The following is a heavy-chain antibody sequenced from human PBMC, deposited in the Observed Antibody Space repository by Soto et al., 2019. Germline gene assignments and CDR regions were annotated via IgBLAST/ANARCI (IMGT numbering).Heavy chain of an antibody. V-gene: IGHV3-23*01. D-gene: IGHD6-19*01. J-gene: IGHJ3*02. Sequence: PGGSLRPSCAASGFTFSSYAMSWVRPAPGKRLEWVSAISGSGGSTYYADSVKGRFTISRDNSKNTLYLQMNSLRAEDTAVYYCAKDTHMNEQWLVLIAFDIWGQGTMVTVSS. CDR1: GFTFSSYA. CDR2: ISGSGGST. CDR3: AKDTHMNEQWLVLIAFDI.